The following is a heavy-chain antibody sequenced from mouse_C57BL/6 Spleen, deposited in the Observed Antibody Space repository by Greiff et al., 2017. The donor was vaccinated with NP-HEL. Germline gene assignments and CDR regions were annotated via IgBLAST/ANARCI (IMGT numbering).Heavy chain of an antibody. CDR1: GFSLTSYA. CDR3: ARNSVDYGSSYWYFDV. D-gene: IGHD1-1*01. J-gene: IGHJ1*03. Sequence: VQVVESGPGLVAPSQSLSITCTVSGFSLTSYAISWVRQPPGKGLEWLGVIWTGGGTNYNSALKSRLSISKDNSKSQVFLKMNSLQTDDTARYYCARNSVDYGSSYWYFDVWGTGTTVTVSS. CDR2: IWTGGGT. V-gene: IGHV2-9-1*01.